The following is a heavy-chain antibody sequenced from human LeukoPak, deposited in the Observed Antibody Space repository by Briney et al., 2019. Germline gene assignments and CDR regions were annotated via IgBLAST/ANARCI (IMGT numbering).Heavy chain of an antibody. CDR3: ARVISSGWAGFDY. J-gene: IGHJ4*02. CDR2: IYYSGIT. V-gene: IGHV4-59*01. D-gene: IGHD6-19*01. CDR1: GGSLSNYY. Sequence: SETLSLTCTVSGGSLSNYYWSWIRQPPGKGLEWIGYIYYSGITNYNPSLGGRVTISVDTSKNQLSLKLNSVTAADTAVYYCARVISSGWAGFDYWGQGALVTVSS.